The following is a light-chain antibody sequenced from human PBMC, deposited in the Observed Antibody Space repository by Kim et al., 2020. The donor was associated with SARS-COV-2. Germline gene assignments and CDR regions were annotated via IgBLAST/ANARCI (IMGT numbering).Light chain of an antibody. CDR3: HQSSSLPWT. CDR1: QSIGSS. Sequence: VTPKDEVNITCRASQSIGSSLHWYQQKPDQSPKLLIKYASQAISGGPWRFSGSGSGTDFTLTINSLEAEDAATYYCHQSSSLPWTFGQGAKVDIK. V-gene: IGKV6-21*02. J-gene: IGKJ1*01. CDR2: YAS.